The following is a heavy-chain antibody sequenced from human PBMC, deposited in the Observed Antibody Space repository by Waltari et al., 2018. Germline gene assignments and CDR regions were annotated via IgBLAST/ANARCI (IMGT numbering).Heavy chain of an antibody. CDR3: ARTDWGYYFFDY. CDR2: ISPYNDDT. V-gene: IGHV1-18*01. Sequence: QVQLVQSGTEVKKPGASVKVPCKTSGYSFTSLGISWVRQAPGQGREWMGWISPYNDDTNYAQKLQCRRTLTTDTSTSTAYMELRSLESDDTAVYYCARTDWGYYFFDYWGQGNLVTVYS. D-gene: IGHD2-21*01. CDR1: GYSFTSLG. J-gene: IGHJ4*02.